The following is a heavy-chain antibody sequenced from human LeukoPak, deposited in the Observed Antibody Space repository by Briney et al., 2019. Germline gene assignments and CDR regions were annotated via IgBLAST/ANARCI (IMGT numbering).Heavy chain of an antibody. D-gene: IGHD2-2*01. CDR3: AREVKDIVVVPAASYLDY. V-gene: IGHV1-2*02. J-gene: IGHJ4*02. Sequence: ASVKVSCKASGYTFTGYYMHWVRQAPGQGLEWMGWINPNSGDTNYAQKFQGRVTMTRDTSISTAYMELSRLRSDDTAVYYCAREVKDIVVVPAASYLDYWGQGTLVTVSS. CDR2: INPNSGDT. CDR1: GYTFTGYY.